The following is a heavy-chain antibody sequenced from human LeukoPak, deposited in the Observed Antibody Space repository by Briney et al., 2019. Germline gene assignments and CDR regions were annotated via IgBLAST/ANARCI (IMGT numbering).Heavy chain of an antibody. CDR3: ARDYSLIGYDWSDAFDI. CDR2: ISSSRNTI. J-gene: IGHJ3*02. V-gene: IGHV3-48*04. D-gene: IGHD5-12*01. Sequence: GSLELSCSASGFTFNSYCMNLVRQAPGKGLEWGSYISSSRNTIHYADSVKGRFTISRDNAKNSLFLQMNSLRAEDTAVYYCARDYSLIGYDWSDAFDIWGQGTMVIVSS. CDR1: GFTFNSYC.